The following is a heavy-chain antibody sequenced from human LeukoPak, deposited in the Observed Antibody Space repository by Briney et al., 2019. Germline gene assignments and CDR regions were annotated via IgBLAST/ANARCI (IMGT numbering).Heavy chain of an antibody. CDR1: GFIVSSNY. Sequence: PGGSLRLSCAASGFIVSSNYMTWVRQAPGKGLEWVSVIYSGGDTYYADSVKGRFTISRDNSKNTLYLQMNSLRTEDTAVYYCARAYSIRSPTDGMDVWGQGTTVTVSS. J-gene: IGHJ6*02. V-gene: IGHV3-53*01. D-gene: IGHD6-13*01. CDR3: ARAYSIRSPTDGMDV. CDR2: IYSGGDT.